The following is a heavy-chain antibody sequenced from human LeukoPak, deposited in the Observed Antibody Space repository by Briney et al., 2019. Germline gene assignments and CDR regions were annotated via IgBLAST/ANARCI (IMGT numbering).Heavy chain of an antibody. V-gene: IGHV3-21*01. CDR3: ARDRGAGFWSGQTYFDY. Sequence: GGSLRLSCAASGFTFSSYSMNWVRQAPGKGLEWVSSISSSSSYIYYADSVKGRLTISRDNAKNSLYLQMNSLRAEDTAVYYCARDRGAGFWSGQTYFDYWGQGTLVTVSS. CDR1: GFTFSSYS. D-gene: IGHD3-3*01. J-gene: IGHJ4*02. CDR2: ISSSSSYI.